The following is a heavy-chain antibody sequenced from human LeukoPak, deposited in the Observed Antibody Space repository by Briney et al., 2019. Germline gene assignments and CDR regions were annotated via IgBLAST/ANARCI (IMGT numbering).Heavy chain of an antibody. V-gene: IGHV4-39*01. Sequence: SETLSLTCTVSGGSISSSSYYWGWIRQPPGKGLEWIGSIYYSGSTYYNPSLKSRVTISVDTSKNQFSLKLSSETAADTAVYYCARLVSGAAGKYFDYWGQGTLVTVSS. CDR3: ARLVSGAAGKYFDY. CDR1: GGSISSSSYY. D-gene: IGHD6-13*01. CDR2: IYYSGST. J-gene: IGHJ4*02.